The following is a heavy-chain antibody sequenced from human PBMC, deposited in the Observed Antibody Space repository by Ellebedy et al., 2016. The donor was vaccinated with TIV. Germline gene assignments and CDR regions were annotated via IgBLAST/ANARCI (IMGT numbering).Heavy chain of an antibody. CDR3: AKDTSGSYQDAFDI. CDR1: GLTFSDAW. V-gene: IGHV3-69-1*01. J-gene: IGHJ3*02. D-gene: IGHD3-10*01. CDR2: ISNTDTI. Sequence: GESLKISCTASGLTFSDAWMNWVRQAPGKGLEWVSYISNTDTIYYADSVRGRFTISRDNSKKSVYLQMNSLRADDTAVYYCAKDTSGSYQDAFDIWGQGTMVTVSS.